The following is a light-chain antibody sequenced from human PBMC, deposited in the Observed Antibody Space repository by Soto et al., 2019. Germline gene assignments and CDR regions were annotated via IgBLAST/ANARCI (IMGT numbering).Light chain of an antibody. CDR3: ATWDTRLSAVV. CDR2: DNS. J-gene: IGLJ2*01. CDR1: YSNVGNNF. Sequence: QSVLTQPPSMSAAPGQKVTISCSGSYSNVGNNFVSWYQQFPGTAPKLLIFDNSQRPSGIPDRFFGSKSGSSATLGITGPQTGDEDVYYCATWDTRLSAVVFGGGTKLTVL. V-gene: IGLV1-51*01.